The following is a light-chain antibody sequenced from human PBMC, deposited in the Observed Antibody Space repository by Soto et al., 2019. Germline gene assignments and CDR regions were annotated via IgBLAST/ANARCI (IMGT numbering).Light chain of an antibody. Sequence: DLQMTQSPSSLSASVGDRVTITCRASQDISNYLAWFQLKPGKAPKSLIYDASSLQRGVPSRFSGSGSGTEFTLTICSLQPEDFATYYCQQFNTYPITFGGGTKVEIK. CDR3: QQFNTYPIT. J-gene: IGKJ4*01. V-gene: IGKV1-16*01. CDR2: DAS. CDR1: QDISNY.